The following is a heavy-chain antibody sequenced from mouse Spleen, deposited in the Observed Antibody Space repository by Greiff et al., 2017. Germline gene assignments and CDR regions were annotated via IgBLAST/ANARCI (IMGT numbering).Heavy chain of an antibody. CDR2: ISSGGGNT. V-gene: IGHV5-9*04. J-gene: IGHJ4*01. CDR1: GFTFSSYA. CDR3: ARDYDGAMDY. Sequence: EVKVEESGGGLVKLGGSLKLSCAASGFTFSSYAMSWVRQTPEKRLEWVATISSGGGNTYYPDSVKGRFTISRDNAKNTLYLQMSSLKSEDTAMYYCARDYDGAMDYWGQGTSVTVSS. D-gene: IGHD2-4*01.